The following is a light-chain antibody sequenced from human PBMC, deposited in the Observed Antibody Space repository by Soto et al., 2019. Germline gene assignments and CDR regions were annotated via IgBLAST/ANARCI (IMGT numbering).Light chain of an antibody. J-gene: IGKJ4*01. Sequence: EIVMTQSPATLAVSPGERCTLSCRASQSVSSKLAWYQQKPCQAPRLLIYGASTRATGIPARFSGSGSGTDFTLTISSLQSEDFAVYYCQQYNNWPLTFGGGTKVDIK. CDR1: QSVSSK. V-gene: IGKV3-15*01. CDR2: GAS. CDR3: QQYNNWPLT.